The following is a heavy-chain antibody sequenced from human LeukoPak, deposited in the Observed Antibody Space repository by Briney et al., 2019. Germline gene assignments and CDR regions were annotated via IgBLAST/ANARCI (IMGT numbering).Heavy chain of an antibody. CDR2: IYTDGST. CDR1: GGSLSSHY. V-gene: IGHV4-4*08. D-gene: IGHD2-15*01. J-gene: IGHJ4*02. Sequence: SETLSLTCTVSGGSLSSHYWSWVRQPPGKGLEYIGYIYTDGSTSYNPSLKSRVTILVDTSKNQFSLKLSSVTAADTAVYYCARAYSRAAIFDYWGQGTLVTVSS. CDR3: ARAYSRAAIFDY.